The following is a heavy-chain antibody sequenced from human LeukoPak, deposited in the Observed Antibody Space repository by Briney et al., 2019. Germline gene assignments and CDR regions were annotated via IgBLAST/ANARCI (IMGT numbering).Heavy chain of an antibody. Sequence: GGSLRLSCAASGFTFSGYGMHWDRQAPGKGLEWVAFIRLDGSDEYYGDSVKGRFTISRDNSKNTLYLQMNSLRPEDTAVYYCARDHSQNFDYWGQGTLVTVSS. CDR3: ARDHSQNFDY. CDR2: IRLDGSDE. J-gene: IGHJ4*02. D-gene: IGHD5-18*01. V-gene: IGHV3-30*02. CDR1: GFTFSGYG.